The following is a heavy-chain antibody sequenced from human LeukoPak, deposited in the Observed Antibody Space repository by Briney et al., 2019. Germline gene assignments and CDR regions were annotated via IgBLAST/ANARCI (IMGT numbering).Heavy chain of an antibody. V-gene: IGHV4-39*07. CDR2: IYYSGST. J-gene: IGHJ4*02. CDR1: GGSISSSSYY. CDR3: ARVVKYYDSSGYYGY. Sequence: KPSETLSLTCTVSGGSISSSSYYWGWIRQPPGKGLEWIGSIYYSGSTYYNPSLKSRVTISVDTSKNQFSLRLSSVTAADTAVYYCARVVKYYDSSGYYGYWGQGTLVTVSS. D-gene: IGHD3-22*01.